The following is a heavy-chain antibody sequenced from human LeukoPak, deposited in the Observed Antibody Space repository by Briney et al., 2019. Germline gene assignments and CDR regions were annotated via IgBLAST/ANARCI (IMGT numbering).Heavy chain of an antibody. Sequence: GGSLRLSCAASGFSFSSYSMNWVRQAPGKGLEWVSSISSSISYIYYGDSMKGRFTISRDNAKNSLYLQMNSLRAEDTAVYYCARGGDSGSYYFDYWGQGTLVTVSS. J-gene: IGHJ4*02. D-gene: IGHD3-10*01. CDR3: ARGGDSGSYYFDY. CDR2: ISSSISYI. V-gene: IGHV3-21*01. CDR1: GFSFSSYS.